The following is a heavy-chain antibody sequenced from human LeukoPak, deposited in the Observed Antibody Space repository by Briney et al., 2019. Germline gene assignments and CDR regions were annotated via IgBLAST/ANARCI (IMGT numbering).Heavy chain of an antibody. CDR2: IYHSGST. V-gene: IGHV4-4*02. CDR1: GGSISSSNW. J-gene: IGHJ6*03. Sequence: TSGTLSLTCAVSGGSISSSNWWSWVRQPPGKGLEWIGEIYHSGSTNYNPSLKSRVTTSVDKSKNQFSLKLSSVTAADTAVYYCAREGGNTGGYYYYMDVWGKGTTVTVSS. CDR3: AREGGNTGGYYYYMDV. D-gene: IGHD4-23*01.